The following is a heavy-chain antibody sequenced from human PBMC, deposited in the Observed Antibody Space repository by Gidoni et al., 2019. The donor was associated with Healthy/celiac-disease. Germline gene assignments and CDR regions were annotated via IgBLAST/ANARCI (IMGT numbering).Heavy chain of an antibody. Sequence: EVQLVESGGGLVQPGGSLRLSRASSGFTFIRYSMNWVRQAPGKGLEWVSYISSSSITIYYADSVKCRFTISRDNSKNSLYLQMNSLRDEDTAVYYCARDVSGVVVSATQRDYWGQGTLVTVSS. CDR1: GFTFIRYS. CDR3: ARDVSGVVVSATQRDY. V-gene: IGHV3-48*02. CDR2: ISSSSITI. D-gene: IGHD2-15*01. J-gene: IGHJ4*02.